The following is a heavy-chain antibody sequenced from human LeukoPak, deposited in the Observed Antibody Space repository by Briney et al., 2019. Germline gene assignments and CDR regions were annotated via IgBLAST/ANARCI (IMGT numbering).Heavy chain of an antibody. V-gene: IGHV4-59*11. CDR2: IFYSGST. CDR1: DDSISTHF. CDR3: ARGHYSYDL. D-gene: IGHD3-16*01. Sequence: SETLSLTCTVSDDSISTHFWSWIRQPPGKGLEWIGYIFYSGSTNYNPSLKSRVTMSVDTSKNQFSLKLSSVTAADTVVYYCARGHYSYDLWGRGTLVTVSS. J-gene: IGHJ2*01.